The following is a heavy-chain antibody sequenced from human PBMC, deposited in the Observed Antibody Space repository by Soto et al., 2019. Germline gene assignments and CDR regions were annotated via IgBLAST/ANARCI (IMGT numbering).Heavy chain of an antibody. V-gene: IGHV3-23*01. CDR1: GXTFSNYS. CDR3: AKAYGGFNFQH. CDR2: ISGNGGST. D-gene: IGHD4-17*01. Sequence: GSLRLSGAASGXTFSNYSITWVRQAPGKGLELVSSISGNGGSTYYADSVKGRFTISIYNSKNTLYLQMNRLRAEDTAVFYCAKAYGGFNFQHWGQGALGTVSS. J-gene: IGHJ1*01.